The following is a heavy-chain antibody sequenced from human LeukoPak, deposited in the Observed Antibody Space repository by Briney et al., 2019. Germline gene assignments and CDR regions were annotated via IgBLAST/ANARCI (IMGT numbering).Heavy chain of an antibody. CDR3: STGDYSHP. CDR1: YA. CDR2: ISGSGGST. D-gene: IGHD4-17*01. V-gene: IGHV3-23*01. Sequence: YAMSWVRQAPXKGLEWVSAISGSGGSTYYADSVKGRFTISRDNSKNTLYLQMNSLRAEDTAVYYCSTGDYSHPWGQGTLVTVSS. J-gene: IGHJ5*02.